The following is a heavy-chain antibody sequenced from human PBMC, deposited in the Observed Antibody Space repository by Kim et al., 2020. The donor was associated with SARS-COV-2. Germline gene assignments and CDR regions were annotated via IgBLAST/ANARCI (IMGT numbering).Heavy chain of an antibody. CDR2: IVVGSGNT. Sequence: SVKVSCKASGFTFTSSAVQWVRQARGQRLEWIGWIVVGSGNTNYAQKFQERVTITRDMSTSTAYMELSSLRSEDTAVYYCAAYPGSGRTNDYFDYWGQGTLVTVSS. CDR3: AAYPGSGRTNDYFDY. CDR1: GFTFTSSA. D-gene: IGHD2-15*01. J-gene: IGHJ4*02. V-gene: IGHV1-58*01.